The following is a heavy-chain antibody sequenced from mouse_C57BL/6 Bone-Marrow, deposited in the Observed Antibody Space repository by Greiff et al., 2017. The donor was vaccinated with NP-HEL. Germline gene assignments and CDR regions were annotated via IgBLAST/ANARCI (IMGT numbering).Heavy chain of an antibody. CDR3: TRGEFITTVVDPSFAY. V-gene: IGHV1-5*01. J-gene: IGHJ3*01. CDR2: IYPGNSDT. D-gene: IGHD1-1*01. CDR1: GYTFTSYW. Sequence: EVQLQQSGTVLARPGASVKMSCKTSGYTFTSYWMHWVKQRPGQGLEWIGAIYPGNSDTSYNQKFKGKAKLTAVTSASTAYMELSSLTNEDSAVYYCTRGEFITTVVDPSFAYWGQGTLVTVSA.